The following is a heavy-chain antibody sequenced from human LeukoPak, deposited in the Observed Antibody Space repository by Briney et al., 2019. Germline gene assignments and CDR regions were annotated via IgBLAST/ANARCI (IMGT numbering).Heavy chain of an antibody. CDR2: ISYDGRQD. J-gene: IGHJ4*02. CDR1: GFTFSTYA. CDR3: AKGELLLAPFRS. D-gene: IGHD1-26*01. V-gene: IGHV3-30*04. Sequence: GRSLRLSCAASGFTFSTYAMNWVRQAPGKGLEWVAVISYDGRQDYYADSVKGRFTISRDNSKNTLYLQMNSLRAEDTAVYYCAKGELLLAPFRSWGQGTLVTVSS.